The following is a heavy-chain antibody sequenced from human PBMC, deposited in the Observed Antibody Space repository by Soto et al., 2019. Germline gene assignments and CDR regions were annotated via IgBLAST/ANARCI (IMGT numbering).Heavy chain of an antibody. Sequence: GGSLRLSCVASAFSFTNAWMSWVRQAPGKGLEWVGRIKSITDGGTTDYAAPVEGRFTISRDDSNNTLYLQMNSLKTEDTAVYYCSTGRSTYGLDSWGQGTLVTVSS. CDR2: IKSITDGGTT. CDR1: AFSFTNAW. V-gene: IGHV3-15*01. D-gene: IGHD5-18*01. J-gene: IGHJ4*02. CDR3: STGRSTYGLDS.